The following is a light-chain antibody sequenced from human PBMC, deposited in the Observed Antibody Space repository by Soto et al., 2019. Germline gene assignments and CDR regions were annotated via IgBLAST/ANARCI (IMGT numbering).Light chain of an antibody. CDR1: QSVSSY. CDR2: DTS. CDR3: QQRSNWPPIT. V-gene: IGKV3-11*01. J-gene: IGKJ5*01. Sequence: EIVLTQSPDTLSFSPGERATLSCRSSQSVSSYLAWYQQKPGQAPRLLIYDTSNRATGVPARFSGSGSGTDFTLTIRSLEPEDFAVYYCQQRSNWPPITFGQGTRREIK.